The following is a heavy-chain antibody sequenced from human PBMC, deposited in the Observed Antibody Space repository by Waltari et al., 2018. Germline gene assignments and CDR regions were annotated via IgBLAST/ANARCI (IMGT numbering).Heavy chain of an antibody. CDR3: AREDITGWYYFDY. CDR2: IYSGGST. J-gene: IGHJ4*02. CDR1: GFTVSSNY. Sequence: EVQLVESGGGLIQPGGSLRLSCAASGFTVSSNYMSWVRQAPGKGLEWVSVIYSGGSTYYADSVKGRFTISRDNSKNTLYLQMNSLRAEDTAVYYCAREDITGWYYFDYWGQGTLVTVSS. V-gene: IGHV3-53*01. D-gene: IGHD6-19*01.